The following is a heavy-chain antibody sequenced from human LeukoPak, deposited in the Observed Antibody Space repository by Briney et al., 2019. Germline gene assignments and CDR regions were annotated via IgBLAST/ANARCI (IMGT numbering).Heavy chain of an antibody. CDR1: GGSFSGYY. Sequence: KPSETLSLTCAVYGGSFSGYYWSWIRQPPGKGLEWIGEINHSGSTNYNPSLKSRVTISVDTSKNQFSLKLSSVTAADTAVYYCARGVTKAHSAGGGSGRPFGPYYYYYMDVWGKGTTVTVSS. V-gene: IGHV4-34*01. J-gene: IGHJ6*03. CDR2: INHSGST. D-gene: IGHD3-10*01. CDR3: ARGVTKAHSAGGGSGRPFGPYYYYYMDV.